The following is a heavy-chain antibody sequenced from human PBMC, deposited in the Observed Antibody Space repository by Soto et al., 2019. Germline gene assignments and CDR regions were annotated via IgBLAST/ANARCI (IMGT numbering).Heavy chain of an antibody. CDR1: GGSISSGDYY. CDR2: IYFSGTT. J-gene: IGHJ5*02. V-gene: IGHV4-31*03. D-gene: IGHD3-22*01. CDR3: ARRDRSGFSYWLDT. Sequence: QVQLQESGPGLVKPSQTLSLTCTVSGGSISSGDYYWSWIRQHPGKGLEWIGTIYFSGTTYYNPSLKSRVTISVDTSKNQFSLNLSSVTAEDTAMYYCARRDRSGFSYWLDTWGQGTLVTVSS.